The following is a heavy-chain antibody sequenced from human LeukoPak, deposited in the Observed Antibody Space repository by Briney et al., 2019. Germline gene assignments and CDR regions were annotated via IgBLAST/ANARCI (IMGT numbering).Heavy chain of an antibody. CDR3: VKGPAAMSN. J-gene: IGHJ4*02. CDR2: ISASGVTT. CDR1: GFTFSTYA. D-gene: IGHD6-13*01. Sequence: GGSLRISCAASGFTFSTYAMSWVRQAPGKGLELVSDISASGVTTSYAEYAKGRFIISRDNSKDTLYLQMNSLRAEDTAIYYCVKGPAAMSNWGQGTLVTVSS. V-gene: IGHV3-23*01.